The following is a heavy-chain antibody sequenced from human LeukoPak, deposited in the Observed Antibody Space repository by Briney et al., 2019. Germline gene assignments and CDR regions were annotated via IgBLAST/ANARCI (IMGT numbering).Heavy chain of an antibody. CDR1: GYTFTSYD. D-gene: IGHD3-22*01. CDR3: ARGSYDSSGYSGWFDP. J-gene: IGHJ5*02. CDR2: VNPNSGNT. V-gene: IGHV1-8*03. Sequence: ASVKVSCKASGYTFTSYDINWVRQATGQGLEWMGWVNPNSGNTGYAQKFQGRVTITRNTSISTAYMELSSLRSEDTAVYYCARGSYDSSGYSGWFDPWGQGTLVTVSS.